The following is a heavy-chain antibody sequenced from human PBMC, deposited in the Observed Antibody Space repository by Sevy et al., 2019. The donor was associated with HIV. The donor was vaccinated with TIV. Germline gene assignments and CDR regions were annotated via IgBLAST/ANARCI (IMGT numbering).Heavy chain of an antibody. J-gene: IGHJ4*02. Sequence: GGSLRLSCAASGFTFHTYWMQWVRQAPGKGLEWVANIRQDGNEIYYADAVKGRFTISRDNAMQSLYLEMNNLRVEDSGIDYCARRYFDVWGQGTLVTVSS. CDR2: IRQDGNEI. V-gene: IGHV3-7*01. CDR1: GFTFHTYW. D-gene: IGHD3-16*02. CDR3: ARRYFDV.